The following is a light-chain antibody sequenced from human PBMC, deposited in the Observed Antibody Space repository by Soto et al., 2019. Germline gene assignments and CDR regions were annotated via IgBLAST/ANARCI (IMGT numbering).Light chain of an antibody. V-gene: IGLV2-11*01. CDR2: VVS. J-gene: IGLJ2*01. Sequence: QSALTQPRSVSGSPGQSVTISCTGTSSDVGAYNSVSWYQQHPGNVPTLMIYVVSKRPSGVPDRFSCSKSGNTASLTISGLQADEEADYYCCSYAGRSLVFGGGTKLTVL. CDR3: CSYAGRSLV. CDR1: SSDVGAYNS.